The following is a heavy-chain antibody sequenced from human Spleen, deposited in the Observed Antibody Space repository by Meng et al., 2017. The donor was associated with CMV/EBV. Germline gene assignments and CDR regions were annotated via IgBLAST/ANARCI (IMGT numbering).Heavy chain of an antibody. CDR3: ARVYCSSTSCYSFFYFDY. Sequence: ASVKVSCKASGYTFTSYYMHWVRQAPGQGLEWMGWINPNSGGINYAQKFQGRVTMTRDTSITTVHMELTGLTSDDTATYYCARVYCSSTSCYSFFYFDYWGQGSLVTVSS. CDR2: INPNSGGI. J-gene: IGHJ4*02. D-gene: IGHD2-2*01. CDR1: GYTFTSYY. V-gene: IGHV1-2*02.